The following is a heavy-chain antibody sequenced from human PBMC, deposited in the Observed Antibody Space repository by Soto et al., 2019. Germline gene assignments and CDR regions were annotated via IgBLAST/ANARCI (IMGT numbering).Heavy chain of an antibody. Sequence: QVQLQESGPGLVKPSETLSLTCTVSGGSVSGYYWSWIRQPPGKGLEWIGKTHYIGTSTYNPSLKSRVTISLDTSINQYSLRLTSVTAADTAVYYCARRPQWLRSDNWFDPWGQGARVTVSS. J-gene: IGHJ5*02. D-gene: IGHD6-19*01. CDR2: THYIGTS. CDR1: GGSVSGYY. CDR3: ARRPQWLRSDNWFDP. V-gene: IGHV4-59*02.